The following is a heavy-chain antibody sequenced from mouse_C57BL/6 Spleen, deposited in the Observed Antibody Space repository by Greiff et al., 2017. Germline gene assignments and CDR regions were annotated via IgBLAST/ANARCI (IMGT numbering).Heavy chain of an antibody. D-gene: IGHD4-1*02. J-gene: IGHJ4*01. CDR1: GYAFSSSW. V-gene: IGHV1-82*01. Sequence: QVQLKESGPELVKPGASVKISCKASGYAFSSSWMNWVKQRPGKGLEWIGRIYPGDGDTNYNGKFKGKATLTADKSSSTAYMQLSSLTSEDSAVYFCARGPTGTDYAMDYWGQGTSVTVSS. CDR3: ARGPTGTDYAMDY. CDR2: IYPGDGDT.